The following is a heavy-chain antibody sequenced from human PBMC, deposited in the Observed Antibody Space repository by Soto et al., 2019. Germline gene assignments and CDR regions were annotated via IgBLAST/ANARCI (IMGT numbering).Heavy chain of an antibody. CDR3: ARGCSGGTNCFYFDF. Sequence: QVQLVESGGGVVQPGRSLRLSCAASGFTFGNFGIHWVRQAPGKGLEWVADISSDGSRKFYADSVKGRFTLSRDNSKNPLYLQMNSLRTEDTAVYFCARGCSGGTNCFYFDFWGQGILVTVSS. CDR2: ISSDGSRK. J-gene: IGHJ4*02. CDR1: GFTFGNFG. V-gene: IGHV3-30*03. D-gene: IGHD6-13*01.